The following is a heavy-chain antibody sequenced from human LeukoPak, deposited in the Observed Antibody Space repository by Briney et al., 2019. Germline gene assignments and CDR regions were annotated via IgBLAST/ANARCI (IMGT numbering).Heavy chain of an antibody. D-gene: IGHD6-13*01. V-gene: IGHV5-51*01. Sequence: GESLKISCKGSGYSFTSYWIGWVRQMPGKGLEWMGIIYPGDSDTRYSPSFQGQVTISADKSISTAYLQWSSLKASDTAMYYCARRGEIAAAGSTPDYWGQGTLVTVSS. CDR2: IYPGDSDT. J-gene: IGHJ4*02. CDR3: ARRGEIAAAGSTPDY. CDR1: GYSFTSYW.